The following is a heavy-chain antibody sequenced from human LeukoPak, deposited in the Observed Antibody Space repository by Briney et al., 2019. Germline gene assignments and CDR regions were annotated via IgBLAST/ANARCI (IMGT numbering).Heavy chain of an antibody. J-gene: IGHJ6*04. CDR2: ISAYNGNT. V-gene: IGHV1-18*04. CDR3: ASDASLRVGSASDIVVVPATASGMDV. CDR1: GYTFTSYG. Sequence: ASVKVSCKASGYTFTSYGISWVRQAPGQGLEWMGWISAYNGNTNYAQKLQGRVTMTTDTSTSTAYMELRSLRSDDTAVYYCASDASLRVGSASDIVVVPATASGMDVWGKGTTVTVSS. D-gene: IGHD2-2*01.